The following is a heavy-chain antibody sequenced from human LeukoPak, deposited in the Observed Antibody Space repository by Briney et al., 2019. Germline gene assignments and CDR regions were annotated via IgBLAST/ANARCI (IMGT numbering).Heavy chain of an antibody. Sequence: SQTLSLTCAISGDSASSNSAAWNWIRQSPSRGLEWLGRTYYRSRWYNDYAISVRSRIIINPDTSKNQFSLQLNSVTPEDTAVNYCARGSLEFDYWGQGTLVTVSS. D-gene: IGHD1-1*01. J-gene: IGHJ4*02. CDR2: TYYRSRWYN. CDR1: GDSASSNSAA. CDR3: ARGSLEFDY. V-gene: IGHV6-1*01.